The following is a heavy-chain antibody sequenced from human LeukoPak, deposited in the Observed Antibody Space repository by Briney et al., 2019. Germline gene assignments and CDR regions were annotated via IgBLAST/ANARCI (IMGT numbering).Heavy chain of an antibody. Sequence: GGSLRLSCAASGFTFSSYGKHWVRQAPGEGLEWMANIKQDGTEKYYVDSVKGRFTISRDNAKNSMYLQMNSLRAEDTAIYYCARDLRAGSYAFEWGQGTLVTVSS. D-gene: IGHD5-18*01. CDR3: ARDLRAGSYAFE. CDR1: GFTFSSYG. V-gene: IGHV3-7*01. J-gene: IGHJ4*02. CDR2: IKQDGTEK.